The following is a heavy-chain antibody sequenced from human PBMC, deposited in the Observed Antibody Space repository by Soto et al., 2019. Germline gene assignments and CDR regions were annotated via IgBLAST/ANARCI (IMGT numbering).Heavy chain of an antibody. D-gene: IGHD3-3*01. CDR3: ARLDFRSGYYGGRFDP. Sequence: PSETLSLTCTVSGDSVNNNDFYWAWIRQPPGKGLEWVVTIFYSGATYHNPSLKGRVTASVDRSENQFPLKLTSVTASDTAVYYCARLDFRSGYYGGRFDPWGQGTLVTVSS. J-gene: IGHJ5*02. V-gene: IGHV4-39*01. CDR1: GDSVNNNDFY. CDR2: IFYSGAT.